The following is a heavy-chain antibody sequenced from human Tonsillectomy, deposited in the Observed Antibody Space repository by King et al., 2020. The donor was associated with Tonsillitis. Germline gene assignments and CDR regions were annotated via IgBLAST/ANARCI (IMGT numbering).Heavy chain of an antibody. D-gene: IGHD3-22*01. J-gene: IGHJ6*02. Sequence: VQLVQSGAEVKKPGSSVKVSCKASGGTFSSYAISWVRQAPGQGLEWMGRIIPILGIANYAQKFKGRVTITADKSTSTAYMELSSLRSEDTAVYYCASPSSGYFYDYYYYGMDVWGQGTTVTVSS. CDR1: GGTFSSYA. CDR2: IIPILGIA. V-gene: IGHV1-69*04. CDR3: ASPSSGYFYDYYYYGMDV.